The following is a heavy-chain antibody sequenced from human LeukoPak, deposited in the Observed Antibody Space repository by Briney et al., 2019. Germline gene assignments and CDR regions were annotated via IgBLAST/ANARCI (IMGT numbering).Heavy chain of an antibody. Sequence: PSETLSLTCTVSGYSISTGYYWDWIRQPPGKGLEWIGTFYHGGSTYYNPSLKSRVTISVDTSKNQFSLKLSSVTATDTAVYYCARDGPGYSTDYWGQGTLVTVSS. V-gene: IGHV4-38-2*02. CDR1: GYSISTGYY. CDR2: FYHGGST. D-gene: IGHD5-18*01. J-gene: IGHJ4*02. CDR3: ARDGPGYSTDY.